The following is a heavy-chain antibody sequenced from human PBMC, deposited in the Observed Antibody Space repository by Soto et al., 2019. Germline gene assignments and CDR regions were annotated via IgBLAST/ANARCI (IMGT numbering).Heavy chain of an antibody. CDR3: AKDQYGSSSWPLDFDF. V-gene: IGHV3-23*01. D-gene: IGHD6-13*01. CDR1: GFTFRNYA. CDR2: ISGDGGTT. J-gene: IGHJ4*02. Sequence: EVQLLESGGGLVQPGGSLRLSCAASGFTFRNYAMSWVRQAPGKGLEWVSAISGDGGTTYYADSVKGRFTISRDNSKNTLYLQLNSLRAEDTASYYCAKDQYGSSSWPLDFDFWGQGILVTVSP.